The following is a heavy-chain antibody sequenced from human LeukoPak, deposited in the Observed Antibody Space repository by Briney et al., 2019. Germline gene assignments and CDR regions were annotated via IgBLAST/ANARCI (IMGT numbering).Heavy chain of an antibody. CDR1: GYTFTSYY. J-gene: IGHJ6*02. Sequence: ASVKVSCEASGYTFTSYYIHWVRQAPGQGLEWMGIINPSGGSTSYAQRFQGRVTMTRDTSTSTVYMELSSLRSEDTAVYYCAREDGTIHYYYYGMDVWAKGPRSPSP. V-gene: IGHV1-46*01. D-gene: IGHD1-7*01. CDR2: INPSGGST. CDR3: AREDGTIHYYYYGMDV.